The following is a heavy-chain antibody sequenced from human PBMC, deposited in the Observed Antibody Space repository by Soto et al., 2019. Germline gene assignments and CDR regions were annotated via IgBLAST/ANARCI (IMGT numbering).Heavy chain of an antibody. CDR3: AKRHGYSTGSHNWFDP. V-gene: IGHV3-23*01. Sequence: PGGSLRLSCAASGFTFSSYAMSWVRQAPGKGLEWVSAISGSGGSTYYADSVKGRFTISRDNSKNTLYLQMNSLRAEDTAVYYCAKRHGYSTGSHNWFDPWGQGTLVTVSS. J-gene: IGHJ5*02. D-gene: IGHD6-19*01. CDR1: GFTFSSYA. CDR2: ISGSGGST.